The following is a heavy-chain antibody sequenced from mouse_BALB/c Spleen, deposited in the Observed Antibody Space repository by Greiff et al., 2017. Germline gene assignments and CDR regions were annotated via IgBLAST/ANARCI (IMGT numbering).Heavy chain of an antibody. J-gene: IGHJ3*01. CDR3: ARHDEYGNYGFAY. CDR1: GFTFSSYY. D-gene: IGHD2-1*01. V-gene: IGHV5-6-2*01. Sequence: EVKLVESGGGLVKLGGSLKLSCAASGFTFSSYYMSWVRQTPEKRLELVAAINSNGGSTYYPDTVKGRFTISRDNAKNTLYLQMSSLKSEDTALYYCARHDEYGNYGFAYWGQGTLVTVSA. CDR2: INSNGGST.